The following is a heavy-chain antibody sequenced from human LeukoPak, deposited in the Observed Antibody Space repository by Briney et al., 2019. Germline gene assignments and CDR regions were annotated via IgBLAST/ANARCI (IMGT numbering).Heavy chain of an antibody. CDR1: GYTFSSYG. CDR3: ATAVVPAATPGLAFDI. D-gene: IGHD2-2*02. CDR2: ISAYNGNT. Sequence: ASVKVSCKASGYTFSSYGISWVRQAPGQGLEWLGWISAYNGNTNYAQKLQGRVTMTTDTSTSTAYMELRSLRSDDTAVYYCATAVVPAATPGLAFDIWGQGTMVTVSS. V-gene: IGHV1-18*01. J-gene: IGHJ3*02.